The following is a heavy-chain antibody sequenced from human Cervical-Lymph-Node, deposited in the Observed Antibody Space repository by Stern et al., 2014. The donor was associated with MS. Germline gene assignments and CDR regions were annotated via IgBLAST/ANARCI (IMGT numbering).Heavy chain of an antibody. CDR1: GFTFSSYG. CDR3: ARGDSSSPLEY. CDR2: IWYDGSNK. Sequence: VQLLQSGGGVVQPGRSLRLSCAASGFTFSSYGMHWVRLTPGTGLEWVAVIWYDGSNKYYADSVKGRFTISRDNSEITLYLQMNSLRAEDTAVYYCARGDSSSPLEYWGQGTLVTVSS. J-gene: IGHJ4*02. D-gene: IGHD6-6*01. V-gene: IGHV3-33*01.